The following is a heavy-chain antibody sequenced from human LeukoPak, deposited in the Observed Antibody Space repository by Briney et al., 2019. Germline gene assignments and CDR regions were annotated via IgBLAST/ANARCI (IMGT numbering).Heavy chain of an antibody. CDR1: GGSISNYY. V-gene: IGHV4-59*01. Sequence: SETLSLTCTVSGGSISNYYWDWIRQPPGQGLEWIGHIYYSGSTNYNPSLKCRVTISVDTSKNQSSLKLSSVTAADTAVYYCARMVESTVTIAFENWFDPWGQGTLVTVSS. D-gene: IGHD4-11*01. J-gene: IGHJ5*02. CDR3: ARMVESTVTIAFENWFDP. CDR2: IYYSGST.